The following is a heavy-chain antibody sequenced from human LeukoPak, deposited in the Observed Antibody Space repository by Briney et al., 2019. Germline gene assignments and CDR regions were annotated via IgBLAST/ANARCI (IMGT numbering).Heavy chain of an antibody. J-gene: IGHJ4*02. D-gene: IGHD3-22*01. V-gene: IGHV3-7*01. CDR3: ARDIYYDSSGYYGSVY. CDR1: EFTFSSYW. Sequence: GGSLRLSCAASEFTFSSYWMSWVRQAPGKGLQWVANIKRDGSEKYYVDSVKGRFTISRDNVKNSLYLQINSLRAEDTAVYYCARDIYYDSSGYYGSVYWGQGTLVTVSS. CDR2: IKRDGSEK.